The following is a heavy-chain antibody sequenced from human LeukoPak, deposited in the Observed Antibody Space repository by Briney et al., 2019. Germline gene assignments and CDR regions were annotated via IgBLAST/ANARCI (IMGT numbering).Heavy chain of an antibody. D-gene: IGHD3-10*01. CDR3: AKDIRVRGDYYYYMDV. CDR1: GFTFDDYA. CDR2: ISWNSGSI. Sequence: GRSLRLSCAASGFTFDDYAMHWVRQAPGKGLEWVSGISWNSGSIGYADSVKGRFTISRDNAKNSLYLQMNSLRAEDTALYYCAKDIRVRGDYYYYMDVWGKGTTVTISS. V-gene: IGHV3-9*01. J-gene: IGHJ6*03.